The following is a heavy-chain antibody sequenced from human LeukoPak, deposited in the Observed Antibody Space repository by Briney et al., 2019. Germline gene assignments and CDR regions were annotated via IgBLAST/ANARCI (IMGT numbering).Heavy chain of an antibody. CDR3: ARGGRSMWGFDY. CDR1: GYTFTGYY. D-gene: IGHD1-26*01. Sequence: ASVKVSCKASGYTFTGYYMHWVRQAPGQGLEWMGWINPNSGNTGYAQKFQGRVTITRNTSISTAYMELSSLRSEDTAVYYCARGGRSMWGFDYWGQGTLVTVSS. V-gene: IGHV1-8*03. CDR2: INPNSGNT. J-gene: IGHJ4*02.